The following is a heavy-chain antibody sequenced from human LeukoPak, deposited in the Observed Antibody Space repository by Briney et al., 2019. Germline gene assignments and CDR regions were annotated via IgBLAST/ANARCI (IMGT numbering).Heavy chain of an antibody. V-gene: IGHV3-30*18. Sequence: GGSLRLSCAASGFTFSSYGMHWVRQAPGKGLEWVAVISYDGSNKYYADSVKGRFTISRDNSKHTLFLQMSSLRAEDTAVYYCAKGSPLDLGAGESYYYGMGVWGQGTTDTVSS. CDR3: AKGSPLDLGAGESYYYGMGV. CDR1: GFTFSSYG. D-gene: IGHD3-10*01. J-gene: IGHJ6*02. CDR2: ISYDGSNK.